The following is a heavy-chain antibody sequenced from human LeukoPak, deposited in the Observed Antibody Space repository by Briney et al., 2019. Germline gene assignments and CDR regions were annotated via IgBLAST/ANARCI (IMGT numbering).Heavy chain of an antibody. D-gene: IGHD4-17*01. CDR1: GFTFSTYG. CDR3: ARRTDYGDPQVKLDY. J-gene: IGHJ4*02. V-gene: IGHV3-23*01. Sequence: QAGGSLRLSCAASGFTFSTYGMNWVRQAPGKGLEWVSAVSDNGGSTYYADSVKGRFTISRDNSKNTLYLQMNSLRAGDTAVYYCARRTDYGDPQVKLDYWGQGTLVTVSS. CDR2: VSDNGGST.